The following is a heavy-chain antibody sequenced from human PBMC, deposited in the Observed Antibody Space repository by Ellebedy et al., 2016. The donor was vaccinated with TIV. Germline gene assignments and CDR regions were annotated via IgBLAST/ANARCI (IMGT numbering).Heavy chain of an antibody. D-gene: IGHD2-15*01. Sequence: PGGSLRLSCAASEFTFSPYHMPWVRQAPGKGLVWVAVIWYYGTAKFSAESVKGRFTISRDNSQTPLYLEMNSLRADDTALYYYSRELGGSGGSDFDYWGQGTLVTVSS. CDR1: EFTFSPYH. J-gene: IGHJ4*02. CDR2: IWYYGTAK. V-gene: IGHV3-33*08. CDR3: SRELGGSGGSDFDY.